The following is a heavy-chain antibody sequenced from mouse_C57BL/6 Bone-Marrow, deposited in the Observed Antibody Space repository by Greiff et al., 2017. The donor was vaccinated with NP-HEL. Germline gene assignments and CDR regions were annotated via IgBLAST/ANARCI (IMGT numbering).Heavy chain of an antibody. J-gene: IGHJ4*01. Sequence: EVNVVESGGGLVKPGGSLKLSCAASGFTFSDYGMHWVRQAPEKGLEWVAYISSGSSTIYYADTVKGRFTISRDNAKNTLFLQMTSLRSEDTAMYYCARIYYDYDGVVYYAMDYWGQGTSVTVSS. D-gene: IGHD2-4*01. CDR2: ISSGSSTI. V-gene: IGHV5-17*01. CDR3: ARIYYDYDGVVYYAMDY. CDR1: GFTFSDYG.